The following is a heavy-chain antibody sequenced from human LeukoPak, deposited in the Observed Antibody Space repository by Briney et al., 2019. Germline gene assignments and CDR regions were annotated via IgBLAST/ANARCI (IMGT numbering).Heavy chain of an antibody. CDR3: ARVRSYYYDSSGYPRQYFDY. Sequence: ASVKVSCEASGYTFTGYYMHWVRQAPGQGLEWMGRINPNSGGTNYAQKFQGRVTMTRDTSISTAYMELSRLRSDDTAVYYCARVRSYYYDSSGYPRQYFDYWGQGTLVTVSS. J-gene: IGHJ4*02. D-gene: IGHD3-22*01. V-gene: IGHV1-2*06. CDR2: INPNSGGT. CDR1: GYTFTGYY.